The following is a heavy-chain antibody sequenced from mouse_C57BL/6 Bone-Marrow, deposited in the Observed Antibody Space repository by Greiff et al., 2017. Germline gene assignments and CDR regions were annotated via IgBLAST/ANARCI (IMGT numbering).Heavy chain of an antibody. CDR2: INPYNGDT. Sequence: VQLKESGPELVKPGDSVKISCKASGYSFTGYFMNWVMQSHGKSLEWIGRINPYNGDTFYNQKFKGKATLTVDKSSSTAHMELRSLTSKDSAVNYCARSRSYYYDSSLFVYWGQGTTLTVSS. V-gene: IGHV1-20*01. CDR1: GYSFTGYF. D-gene: IGHD1-1*01. J-gene: IGHJ2*01. CDR3: ARSRSYYYDSSLFVY.